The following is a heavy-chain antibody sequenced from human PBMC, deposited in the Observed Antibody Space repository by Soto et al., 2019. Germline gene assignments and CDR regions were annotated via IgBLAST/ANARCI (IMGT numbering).Heavy chain of an antibody. V-gene: IGHV4-4*02. Sequence: HLQESGPGLVRPSETLSLTCAVSGGSISSSSWWTWVRQSPEKGLEWIGEFYHAVSPDYNPSFQSRVTIILDKSKNNFSLRLTSVTAADTAVYYCARGSSFRGDFDIWGQGTTVTVSS. CDR2: FYHAVSP. CDR1: GGSISSSSW. J-gene: IGHJ3*02. CDR3: ARGSSFRGDFDI. D-gene: IGHD2-21*01.